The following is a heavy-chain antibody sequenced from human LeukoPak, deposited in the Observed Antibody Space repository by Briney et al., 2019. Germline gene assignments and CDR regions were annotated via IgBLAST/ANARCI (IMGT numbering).Heavy chain of an antibody. Sequence: SETLSLTCTVSGGSISSYYWSWIRQPPGKGLEWIGYIYYSGSTNYNPSLKSRVTISVDTSKNQFSLKLSSVTAADTAVYYCARDGGAPDSGYFPPGAFDIWGQGTMVTVSS. CDR1: GGSISSYY. J-gene: IGHJ3*02. CDR3: ARDGGAPDSGYFPPGAFDI. V-gene: IGHV4-59*01. CDR2: IYYSGST. D-gene: IGHD3-22*01.